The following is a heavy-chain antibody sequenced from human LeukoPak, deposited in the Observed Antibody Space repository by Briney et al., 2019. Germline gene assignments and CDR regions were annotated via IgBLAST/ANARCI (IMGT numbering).Heavy chain of an antibody. J-gene: IGHJ4*02. CDR3: AKWKYSNSGIDDY. D-gene: IGHD6-6*01. CDR1: GFTFDNYA. CDR2: ISWNSGTI. Sequence: GRSLRLSCAASGFTFDNYAMNWVRQVPGKGLEWISLISWNSGTIGYADSVKGRFTISRDNSKNMLYLQMNSLRAEDTAVYYCAKWKYSNSGIDDYWGQGTLVTVSS. V-gene: IGHV3-9*01.